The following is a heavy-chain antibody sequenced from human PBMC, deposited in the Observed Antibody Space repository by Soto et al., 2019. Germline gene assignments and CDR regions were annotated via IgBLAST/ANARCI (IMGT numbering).Heavy chain of an antibody. D-gene: IGHD3-10*01. Sequence: QVQLVQSGAEVKKPGASVKVSCKASGYTFTSYGISWVRQAPGQGLEWMGWISAYNGNTNYAQKLQGRVTMTTDTSTSTAYMELTSLRSDDTDVYYCARDWGGLYGSEEIKMDYWGQGTLVTVSS. J-gene: IGHJ4*02. CDR1: GYTFTSYG. CDR3: ARDWGGLYGSEEIKMDY. CDR2: ISAYNGNT. V-gene: IGHV1-18*01.